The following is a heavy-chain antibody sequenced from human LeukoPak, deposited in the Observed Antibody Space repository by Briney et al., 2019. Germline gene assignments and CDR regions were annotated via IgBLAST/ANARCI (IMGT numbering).Heavy chain of an antibody. CDR1: GGSISSYY. Sequence: SETLSLTCTVSGGSISSYYWSWIRQPPGKGLEWIGYIYYSGSTNYNPFLKSRVTISVDTSKNQFSLKLSSVTAADTAVYYCARSETYYYDSSGYYPPHYFDYWGQGTLVTVSS. CDR2: IYYSGST. CDR3: ARSETYYYDSSGYYPPHYFDY. J-gene: IGHJ4*02. D-gene: IGHD3-22*01. V-gene: IGHV4-59*01.